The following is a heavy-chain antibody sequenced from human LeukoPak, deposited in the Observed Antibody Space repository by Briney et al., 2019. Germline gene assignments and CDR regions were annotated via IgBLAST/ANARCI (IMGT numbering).Heavy chain of an antibody. J-gene: IGHJ5*02. CDR1: GGSISSYY. CDR3: ARDVGVLWFGELLNWFDP. D-gene: IGHD3-10*01. Sequence: SETLSLTCTVSGGSISSYYWSWIRQPAGKGLEWIGRIYTSGSTNYNPSLKSRVTMSVDTSKNQFSLKLSSVTAADTAEYYCARDVGVLWFGELLNWFDPWGQGTLVTVSS. V-gene: IGHV4-4*07. CDR2: IYTSGST.